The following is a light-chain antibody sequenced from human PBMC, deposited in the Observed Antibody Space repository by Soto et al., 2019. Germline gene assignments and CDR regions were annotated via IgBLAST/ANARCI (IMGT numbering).Light chain of an antibody. CDR1: NIGSKF. J-gene: IGLJ2*01. V-gene: IGLV3-21*04. Sequence: SYELTQPPSVSVAPGKTARITCGGTNIGSKFVHWYQQKPGQAPVMVIYYESDRPSGIPERFSGSNSGNTATLTISRVEAGDKADYYCQVWDSSGDHVVFGGGTKLTVL. CDR2: YES. CDR3: QVWDSSGDHVV.